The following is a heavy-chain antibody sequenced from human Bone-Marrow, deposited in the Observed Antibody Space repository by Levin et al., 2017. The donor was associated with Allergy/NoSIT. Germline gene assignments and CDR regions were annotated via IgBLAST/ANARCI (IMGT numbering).Heavy chain of an antibody. CDR1: GFTVNSNY. D-gene: IGHD2-15*01. CDR2: LYSGGTA. V-gene: IGHV3-53*01. Sequence: HTGGSLRLSCAVSGFTVNSNYMSWVRQAPGKGLEWVSTLYSGGTAYYARSVRGRFTISRDNSQNMLFLQMNSLRVEDTALYYCARGIDSSVAYPSYFDSWGQGALVTVSS. CDR3: ARGIDSSVAYPSYFDS. J-gene: IGHJ4*02.